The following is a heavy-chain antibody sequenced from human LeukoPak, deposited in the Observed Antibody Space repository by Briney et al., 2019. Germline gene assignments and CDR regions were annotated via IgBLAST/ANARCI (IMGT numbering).Heavy chain of an antibody. CDR3: AKKPKMATISGGAFDI. Sequence: SETLSLTCTVSGGSISSSSYYWGWIRQPPGKGLEWIGSIYYSGSTYYNPSLKSRVTISVDTSKNQFSLKLSSVTAADTAVYYCAKKPKMATISGGAFDIWGQGTMVTVS. CDR2: IYYSGST. J-gene: IGHJ3*02. D-gene: IGHD5-24*01. CDR1: GGSISSSSYY. V-gene: IGHV4-39*07.